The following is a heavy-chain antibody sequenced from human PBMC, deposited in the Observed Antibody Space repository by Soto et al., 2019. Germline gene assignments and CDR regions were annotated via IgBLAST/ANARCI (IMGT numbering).Heavy chain of an antibody. D-gene: IGHD3-10*01. Sequence: QVQLQESGPGLVKPSETLSLTCTVSGGSISSYYWSWIRQPPGKGLEWIGYIYYSGSTNYNPSLKSRVTISVDTSKNQFSLKLSSVPAADTAVYYCARRYYRYFDYWGQGTLVTVSS. CDR2: IYYSGST. V-gene: IGHV4-59*08. J-gene: IGHJ4*02. CDR3: ARRYYRYFDY. CDR1: GGSISSYY.